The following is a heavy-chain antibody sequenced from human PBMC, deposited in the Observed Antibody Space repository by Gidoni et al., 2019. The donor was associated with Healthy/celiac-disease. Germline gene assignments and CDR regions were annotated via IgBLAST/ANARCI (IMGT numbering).Heavy chain of an antibody. CDR1: GGSISSSSYY. D-gene: IGHD6-19*01. J-gene: IGHJ4*02. CDR2: ISYSGST. V-gene: IGHV4-39*01. CDR3: ARSNSSGWRYYFDY. Sequence: QLQLQESGPGLVKPSETLSLTCTVSGGSISSSSYYWGWIRQPPGKGLEWIGSISYSGSTYYNPSLKSRVTISVDTSKNQFSLKLSSVTAADTAVYYCARSNSSGWRYYFDYWGQGTLVTVSS.